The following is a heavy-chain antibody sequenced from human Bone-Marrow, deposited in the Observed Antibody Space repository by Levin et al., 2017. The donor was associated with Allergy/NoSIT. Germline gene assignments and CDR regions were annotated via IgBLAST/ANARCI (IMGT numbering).Heavy chain of an antibody. J-gene: IGHJ3*02. D-gene: IGHD3-22*01. CDR2: INPNSGGT. CDR3: ARDYYDSSGQWPVHAFDI. Sequence: GESLKISCKASGYTFTGYYMHWVRQAPGQGLEWMGWINPNSGGTNYAQKFQGWVTMTRDTSNSTAYMELSRLRSDDTAVYYCARDYYDSSGQWPVHAFDIWGQGTMVTVSS. CDR1: GYTFTGYY. V-gene: IGHV1-2*04.